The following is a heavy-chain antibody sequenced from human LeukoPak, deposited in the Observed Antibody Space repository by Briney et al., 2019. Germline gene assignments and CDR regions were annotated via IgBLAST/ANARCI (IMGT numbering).Heavy chain of an antibody. J-gene: IGHJ6*03. CDR3: ARSVEGYCSGGSCYSYSYYMDV. V-gene: IGHV4-59*01. CDR2: IYYSGST. CDR1: GGSISSYY. D-gene: IGHD2-15*01. Sequence: SETLSLTCTGSGGSISSYYWSWIRQPPGKGLEWIGYIYYSGSTNYNPSLKSRVTISVDTSKNQFSLKLSSVTAADTAVYYCARSVEGYCSGGSCYSYSYYMDVWGKGTTVTVSS.